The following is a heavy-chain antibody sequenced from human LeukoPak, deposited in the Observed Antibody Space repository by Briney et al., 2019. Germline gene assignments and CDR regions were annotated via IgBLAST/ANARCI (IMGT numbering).Heavy chain of an antibody. Sequence: GGSLRLSCAATGFDFSSYGMHWVRQAPGKGLEWVAVIWYDGSNKYYADSVKGRFTISRDNSKDTLYLQMNSLRVEDTAVYYCARDLYADYVWGSFDYWGQGTLVTVSS. CDR1: GFDFSSYG. CDR3: ARDLYADYVWGSFDY. V-gene: IGHV3-33*08. CDR2: IWYDGSNK. D-gene: IGHD3-16*01. J-gene: IGHJ4*02.